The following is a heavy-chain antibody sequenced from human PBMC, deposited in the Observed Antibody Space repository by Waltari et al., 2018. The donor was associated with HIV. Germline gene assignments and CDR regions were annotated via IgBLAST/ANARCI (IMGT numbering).Heavy chain of an antibody. V-gene: IGHV3-33*06. J-gene: IGHJ3*02. CDR2: IWSDGYNK. CDR1: AFTLSRYG. CDR3: VKERGPFNGFDI. Sequence: QVYLMESGGGVVQPGGCLKLSCAASAFTLSRYGMHWVRQAPGKGLEWVAVIWSDGYNKFYADSVRGRFTFSRDNSKYTLSLQMNSLRAEDTALYYCVKERGPFNGFDIWGQGTMVTVSS. D-gene: IGHD3-16*01.